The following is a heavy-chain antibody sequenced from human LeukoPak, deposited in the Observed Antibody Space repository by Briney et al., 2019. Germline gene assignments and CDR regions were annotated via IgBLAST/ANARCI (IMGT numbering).Heavy chain of an antibody. V-gene: IGHV3-74*01. Sequence: GGSLRLSCAASGFSVSSYWMHCVRQAPGKGLVWVSRLNTDGSSTNYADSVKGRFTISRDNAKNTLYLQMNSLRAEDTAIYYCGRVAYSSNWYIDYWGQGTLVAVSS. CDR1: GFSVSSYW. J-gene: IGHJ4*02. D-gene: IGHD6-13*01. CDR3: GRVAYSSNWYIDY. CDR2: LNTDGSST.